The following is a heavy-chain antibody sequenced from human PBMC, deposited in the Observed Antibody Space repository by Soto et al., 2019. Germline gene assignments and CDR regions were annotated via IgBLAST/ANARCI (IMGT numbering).Heavy chain of an antibody. V-gene: IGHV1-18*01. J-gene: IGHJ4*02. CDR2: ISAYNGNT. Sequence: ASVKVSCKASGYTFTSYGISWVRQAPGQGLEWMGWISAYNGNTNYAQKLQGRVTMTTYTSTSTAYMELRSLRSDDTAVYYCARLSPHYGSGSYYRSRYFDYWGQGTLVTVSS. CDR1: GYTFTSYG. D-gene: IGHD3-10*01. CDR3: ARLSPHYGSGSYYRSRYFDY.